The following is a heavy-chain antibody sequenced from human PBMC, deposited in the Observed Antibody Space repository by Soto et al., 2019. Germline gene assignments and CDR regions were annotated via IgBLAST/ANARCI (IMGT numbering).Heavy chain of an antibody. CDR1: GYTFTSYG. J-gene: IGHJ6*02. CDR2: ISAYNGNT. V-gene: IGHV1-18*01. Sequence: QVQLVQSGAEVKKPGASVKVSCKASGYTFTSYGISWVRQAPGQGLEWMGWISAYNGNTNYAQKLQGRVTMTTDTTTSTAYMELRGLRSDDTAVYYCARYHGDYYYYYGMDVWGQGTTVTVSS. CDR3: ARYHGDYYYYYGMDV. D-gene: IGHD4-17*01.